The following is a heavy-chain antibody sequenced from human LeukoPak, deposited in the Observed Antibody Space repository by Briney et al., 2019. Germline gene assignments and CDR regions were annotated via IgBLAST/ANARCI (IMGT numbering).Heavy chain of an antibody. J-gene: IGHJ5*02. CDR1: GGTFSSYT. CDR3: ARGGYCSSTSCRSWFDP. D-gene: IGHD2-2*01. Sequence: GASVKVSSKASGGTFSSYTISWVRQAPGQGLEWMGRIIPILGIANYAQKFQGRVTITADKSTSTAYMELSSLRSEDTAVYYCARGGYCSSTSCRSWFDPWGQGTLVTVSS. V-gene: IGHV1-69*02. CDR2: IIPILGIA.